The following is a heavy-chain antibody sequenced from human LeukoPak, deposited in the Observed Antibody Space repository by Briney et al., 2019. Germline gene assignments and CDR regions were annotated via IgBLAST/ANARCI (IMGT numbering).Heavy chain of an antibody. V-gene: IGHV4-61*02. CDR2: IYTSGST. CDR1: GGSISSGSYY. CDR3: ARRAIRAYYYYYYMDV. D-gene: IGHD2-2*02. J-gene: IGHJ6*03. Sequence: SETLSLTCTVSGGSISSGSYYWSWIRQPAGKGLEWIGRIYTSGSTNYNPSLKSRVTISVDTSKNQFSLKLSSVTAADTAVYYCARRAIRAYYYYYYMDVWGKGTTVTVSS.